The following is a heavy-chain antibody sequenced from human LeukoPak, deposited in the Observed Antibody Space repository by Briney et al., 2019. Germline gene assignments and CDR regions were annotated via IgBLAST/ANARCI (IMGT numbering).Heavy chain of an antibody. CDR1: GGSISNFY. CDR3: AAHSSSWSPYYSYFALNV. D-gene: IGHD6-13*01. J-gene: IGHJ6*02. V-gene: IGHV4-59*01. Sequence: PSETLSPTCTVSGGSISNFYWSWIRQPPGKGLEWIGYIYSSGSTNYNPSLKSRVTMSEDTSKNQVSLKLRSVTAADAAVYYCAAHSSSWSPYYSYFALNVWGQGTTVTVSS. CDR2: IYSSGST.